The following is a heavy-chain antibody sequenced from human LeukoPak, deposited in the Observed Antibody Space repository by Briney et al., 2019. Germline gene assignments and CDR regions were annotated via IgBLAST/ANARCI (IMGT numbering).Heavy chain of an antibody. CDR2: ISGSGGST. J-gene: IGHJ4*02. V-gene: IGHV3-23*01. CDR3: AKDDVPSNWGALGLFDY. CDR1: GFTFSTYA. D-gene: IGHD7-27*01. Sequence: GGSLRLSCTASGFTFSTYAMSWVRQAPGKGLEWVSAISGSGGSTYYADSVKGRFTISRDNSKKTLYLQMNSLRAEDTAVYYCAKDDVPSNWGALGLFDYWGQGTLVTVSS.